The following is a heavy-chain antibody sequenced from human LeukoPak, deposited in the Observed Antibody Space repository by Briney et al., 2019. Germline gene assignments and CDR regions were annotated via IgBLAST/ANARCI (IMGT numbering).Heavy chain of an antibody. CDR3: ARGGSGSYYNVLSTRTDIIYGMDV. V-gene: IGHV4-30-2*01. CDR1: GGSISSGGYS. J-gene: IGHJ6*02. CDR2: IYHSGST. D-gene: IGHD3-10*01. Sequence: SETLSLTCAVSGGSISSGGYSWSWIRQPPGKGLEWIGYIYHSGSTYYNPSLKSRVTISVDRSKNQSSLKLSSVTAADTAVYYCARGGSGSYYNVLSTRTDIIYGMDVWGQGTTVTVSS.